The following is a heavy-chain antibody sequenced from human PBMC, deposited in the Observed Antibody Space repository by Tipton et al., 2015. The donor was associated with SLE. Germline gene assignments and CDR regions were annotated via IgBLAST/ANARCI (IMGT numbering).Heavy chain of an antibody. D-gene: IGHD7-27*01. V-gene: IGHV3-30*02. CDR1: GFIFSHYG. CDR2: IRHDGSAK. Sequence: SLRLSCVASGFIFSHYGMHWVRQAPGRGLQWVAFIRHDGSAKYYADSLQGRFSVSRDNSENTLYLQMNSLRAEDTAVYYCARDLNWDYYFDYWGQGTLVTVSS. CDR3: ARDLNWDYYFDY. J-gene: IGHJ4*02.